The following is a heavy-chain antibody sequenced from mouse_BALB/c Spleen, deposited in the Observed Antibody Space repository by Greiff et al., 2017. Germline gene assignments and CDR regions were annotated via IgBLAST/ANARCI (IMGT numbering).Heavy chain of an antibody. V-gene: IGHV5-6-5*01. J-gene: IGHJ3*01. CDR3: ARGDFEAWFAY. CDR1: GFTFSSYA. CDR2: ISSGGST. Sequence: EVQRVESGGGLVKPGGSLKLSCAASGFTFSSYAMSWVRQTPEKRLEWVASISSGGSTYYPDSVKGRFTISRDNARNILYLQMSSLRSEDTAMYYCARGDFEAWFAYWGQGTLVTVSA.